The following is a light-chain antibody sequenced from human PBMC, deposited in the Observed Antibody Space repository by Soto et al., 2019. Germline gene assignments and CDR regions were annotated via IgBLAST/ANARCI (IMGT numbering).Light chain of an antibody. Sequence: DIQMTQSPSSVSASVGDRVTITCRASQDISGWLAWFQQKPGKAPNLLIYAASILQSGVPSRFSGSGSGTDFTLTITYLQPGDFATYDCQQANSFPWTFGQGTKVDIK. J-gene: IGKJ1*01. CDR3: QQANSFPWT. V-gene: IGKV1D-12*01. CDR2: AAS. CDR1: QDISGW.